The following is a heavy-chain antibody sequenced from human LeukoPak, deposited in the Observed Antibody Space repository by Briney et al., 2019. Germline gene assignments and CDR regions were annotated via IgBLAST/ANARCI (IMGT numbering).Heavy chain of an antibody. CDR2: MSPNSGNT. V-gene: IGHV1-8*01. D-gene: IGHD6-13*01. Sequence: ASVKVSCKASGYTFTSYDINWVRQATGQGLEWMGWMSPNSGNTGYAQKFQGRVTMTRNTSISTAYMELSSLRSEGTAVYYCARGDSSSWYYYYYMDVWGKGTTGTVS. J-gene: IGHJ6*03. CDR3: ARGDSSSWYYYYYMDV. CDR1: GYTFTSYD.